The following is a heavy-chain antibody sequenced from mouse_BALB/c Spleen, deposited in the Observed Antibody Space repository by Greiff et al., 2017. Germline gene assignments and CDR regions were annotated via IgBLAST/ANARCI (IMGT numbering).Heavy chain of an antibody. CDR3: RRSRYEYDDAMDY. V-gene: IGHV1-37*01. D-gene: IGHD2-4*01. J-gene: IGHJ4*01. CDR2: INPYNGDT. Sequence: VQLKQSGPELVKPGASVKISCKASGYSFTGYFMNWVKQSHGKSLEWIGRINPYNGDTFYNQKFKGKATLTVDKSSSTAYMELLSLTSEDSAVYYCRRSRYEYDDAMDYWGQGTSVTVSS. CDR1: GYSFTGYF.